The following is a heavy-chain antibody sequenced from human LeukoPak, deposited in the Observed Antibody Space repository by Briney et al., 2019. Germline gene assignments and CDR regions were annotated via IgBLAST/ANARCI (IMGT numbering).Heavy chain of an antibody. CDR1: GFTFSTSA. CDR2: IIVGSGAT. J-gene: IGHJ3*01. Sequence: SVKVSCKTSGFTFSTSAVQWVRQARGQPLEWIGWIIVGSGATNYAQSLQGRFTITRDMSTNTAYMELSGLGSEDSAVYYCAAELYGVYTDCCTFHLWGQGTLVTVSS. CDR3: AAELYGVYTDCCTFHL. V-gene: IGHV1-58*01. D-gene: IGHD4-17*01.